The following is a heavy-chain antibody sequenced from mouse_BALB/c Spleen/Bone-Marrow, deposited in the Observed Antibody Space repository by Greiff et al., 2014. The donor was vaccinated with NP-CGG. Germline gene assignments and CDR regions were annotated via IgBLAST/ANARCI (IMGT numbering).Heavy chain of an antibody. V-gene: IGHV7-3*02. J-gene: IGHJ2*01. Sequence: DVHLVESGGGLVQPRGSLRLSCATSGFTFTDYYMSWVRQPPGKALEWLGFIRNKGNGYTTEYSASVKGRFTISRDNSQSILYLQVNTLRAEDSATYYCARDDYGFDYWGQGTTLTVSS. CDR1: GFTFTDYY. CDR3: ARDDYGFDY. D-gene: IGHD1-1*01. CDR2: IRNKGNGYTT.